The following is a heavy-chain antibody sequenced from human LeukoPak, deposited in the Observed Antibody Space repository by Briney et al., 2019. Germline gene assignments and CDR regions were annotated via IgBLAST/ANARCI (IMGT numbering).Heavy chain of an antibody. Sequence: GGSLRLSCAASGFTFYNHAMSWVRQAPGMGLEWVSVIGGGDTDTNYTDSVKGRFTISRDNSKSTVSLQMSSLRPEDTAVYYCAKDSWSGNGIYDPFDLWGQGTVITVSS. CDR1: GFTFYNHA. CDR2: IGGGDTDT. J-gene: IGHJ3*01. CDR3: AKDSWSGNGIYDPFDL. V-gene: IGHV3-23*01. D-gene: IGHD2-8*01.